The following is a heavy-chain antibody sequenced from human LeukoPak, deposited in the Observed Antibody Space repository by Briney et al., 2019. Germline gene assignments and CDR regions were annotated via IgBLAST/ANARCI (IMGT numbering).Heavy chain of an antibody. D-gene: IGHD2-2*01. J-gene: IGHJ4*02. CDR1: GFTSSSYA. CDR3: ARPFRNFDTTWYLSFEY. CDR2: ISGSGGST. V-gene: IGHV3-23*01. Sequence: PGGSLRLSCAASGFTSSSYAMSWVRQAPGKGLEWVSAISGSGGSTYYADSVKGRFTISRDNSKNTLYLQMNSLRAEDTAVYYCARPFRNFDTTWYLSFEYWGQGALATVSS.